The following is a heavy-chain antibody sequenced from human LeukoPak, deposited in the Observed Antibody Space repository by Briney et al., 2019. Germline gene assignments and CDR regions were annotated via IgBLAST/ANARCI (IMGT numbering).Heavy chain of an antibody. CDR1: GGSISSYY. J-gene: IGHJ5*02. CDR3: ARRRVGATTWFDP. Sequence: SETLSLTCTVSGGSISSYYWSWIRQPPGKGLEWIGYMYYSGSTNYNPSLKSRVTISVDTSKKQFFLKLSSVTAADTAVYYCARRRVGATTWFDPWGRGTLVTVSS. D-gene: IGHD1-26*01. V-gene: IGHV4-59*08. CDR2: MYYSGST.